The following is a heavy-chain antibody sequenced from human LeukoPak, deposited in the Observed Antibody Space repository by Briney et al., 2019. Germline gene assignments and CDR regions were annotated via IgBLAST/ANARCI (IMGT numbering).Heavy chain of an antibody. Sequence: SETLSLTCAVYGGSFSDYYWSWIRQPPGQGLEWIGEINHSGSTNYNPSLKSRVTISVDTPKNQFSLKLSSVTAADTAVYYCAREGLFNFWSGTHYWYFDLWGRGTLVTVSP. CDR2: INHSGST. CDR3: AREGLFNFWSGTHYWYFDL. J-gene: IGHJ2*01. CDR1: GGSFSDYY. V-gene: IGHV4-34*01. D-gene: IGHD3-3*01.